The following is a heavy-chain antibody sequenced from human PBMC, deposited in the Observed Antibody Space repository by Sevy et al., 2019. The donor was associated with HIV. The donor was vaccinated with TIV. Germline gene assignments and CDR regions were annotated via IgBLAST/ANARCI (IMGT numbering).Heavy chain of an antibody. CDR3: ARGGDFNDRSAKRVFDY. CDR2: IWTDGSNK. CDR1: GFTFSNYG. D-gene: IGHD3-22*01. J-gene: IGHJ4*02. V-gene: IGHV3-33*01. Sequence: GGSLRRSCAASGFTFSNYGMHWVRQAPGKGLEWVAVIWTDGSNKYYADSVKGRFTISRDNSQNTLYLQMNSLRVEDTAVYFCARGGDFNDRSAKRVFDYWGQGTLVTVSS.